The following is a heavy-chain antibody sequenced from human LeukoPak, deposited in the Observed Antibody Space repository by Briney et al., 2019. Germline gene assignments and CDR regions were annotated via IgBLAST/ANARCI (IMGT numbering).Heavy chain of an antibody. J-gene: IGHJ6*03. CDR3: ASANTYYYGSGSSYYMDV. Sequence: GGSLRLSCAASGFTFSSYWMSWVRQAPGKGLEWVANIKQDGSEKYYVDSVKGRFTISRDNAKNSLYLQMNSLRAEGTAVYYCASANTYYYGSGSSYYMDVWGKGTTVTVSS. D-gene: IGHD3-10*01. V-gene: IGHV3-7*01. CDR1: GFTFSSYW. CDR2: IKQDGSEK.